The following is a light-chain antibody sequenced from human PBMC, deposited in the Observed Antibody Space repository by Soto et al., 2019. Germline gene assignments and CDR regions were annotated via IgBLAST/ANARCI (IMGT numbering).Light chain of an antibody. Sequence: EIVLTQSPDTLSLFPGERATLSCRASQNVGNYLAWYQQKPGQAPRLLIYGASTRATGIPDRFGGSGSGTVFTLTISRLEPEDFAVYYCQQYGRSPLTFGGGTKVDIK. CDR2: GAS. J-gene: IGKJ4*01. V-gene: IGKV3-20*01. CDR1: QNVGNY. CDR3: QQYGRSPLT.